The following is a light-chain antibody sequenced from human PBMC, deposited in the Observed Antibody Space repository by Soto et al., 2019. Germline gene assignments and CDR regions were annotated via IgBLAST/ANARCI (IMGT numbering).Light chain of an antibody. CDR3: QHYKMHSPWT. V-gene: IGKV1-5*01. CDR2: DVS. CDR1: QTISSW. J-gene: IGKJ1*01. Sequence: DIQMTQSPSTLSGSVGDRVTITCRASQTISSWLAWYQQRPGKAPKLLIYDVSSLQSGVPSRFSGSGSGTEFTLTISSLQPDDFATYYCQHYKMHSPWTFGQGTKVDIK.